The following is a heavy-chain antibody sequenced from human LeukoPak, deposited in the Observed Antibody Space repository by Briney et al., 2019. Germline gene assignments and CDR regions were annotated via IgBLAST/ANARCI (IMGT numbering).Heavy chain of an antibody. J-gene: IGHJ4*02. D-gene: IGHD2-8*02. CDR3: TRDGYWRFDY. CDR2: INHDGSEK. Sequence: GGSLRLSCAASGFTFNIYWMSWVRQAPGKGLEWVANINHDGSEKYYVDSVKGRFTISRDNAENSLYLQMNSLRAEDTAVYYCTRDGYWRFDYWGQGTLVSVSS. V-gene: IGHV3-7*03. CDR1: GFTFNIYW.